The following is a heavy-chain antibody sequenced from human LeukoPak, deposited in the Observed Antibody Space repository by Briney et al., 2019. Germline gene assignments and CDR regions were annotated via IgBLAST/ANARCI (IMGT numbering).Heavy chain of an antibody. V-gene: IGHV1-18*01. CDR2: ISAYNGNT. D-gene: IGHD5-12*01. J-gene: IGHJ4*02. Sequence: AGSVKVSCKASGYTFTSYGISWVRQAPGQGLEWMGWISAYNGNTNYAQKLQGRATMTTDTSTSTAYMELRSLRSDDTAVYYCARAGTTNSGYTPYFDYWGQGTLVTVSS. CDR3: ARAGTTNSGYTPYFDY. CDR1: GYTFTSYG.